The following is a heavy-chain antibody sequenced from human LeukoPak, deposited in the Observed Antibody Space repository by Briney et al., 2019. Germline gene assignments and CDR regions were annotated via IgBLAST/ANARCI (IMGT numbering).Heavy chain of an antibody. V-gene: IGHV3-74*01. CDR3: ARDSLTPRSWFDP. D-gene: IGHD1-14*01. Sequence: GGSLRLSCAASGFTFSSYWMHWVRKAPGKGLMWFSRINSDGSSTSYADSVKGRFTISRDNAKSTLYLQMTSLRAEDTAVYYCARDSLTPRSWFDPWGQGTLVTVSS. CDR1: GFTFSSYW. CDR2: INSDGSST. J-gene: IGHJ5*02.